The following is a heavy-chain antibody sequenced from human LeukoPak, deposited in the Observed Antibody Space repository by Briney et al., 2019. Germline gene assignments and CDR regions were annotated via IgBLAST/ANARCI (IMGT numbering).Heavy chain of an antibody. Sequence: GGSLRLSCAASGFTFDDYAMHWVRQAPGKGLEWVSGISWNSGSIGYADSVKGRFTISRDNAKNSLYLQMNSRRAEDTALYYCAKGEMVRGVIISYYYGMDVWGQGTTVTVSS. CDR1: GFTFDDYA. D-gene: IGHD3-10*01. V-gene: IGHV3-9*01. CDR3: AKGEMVRGVIISYYYGMDV. CDR2: ISWNSGSI. J-gene: IGHJ6*02.